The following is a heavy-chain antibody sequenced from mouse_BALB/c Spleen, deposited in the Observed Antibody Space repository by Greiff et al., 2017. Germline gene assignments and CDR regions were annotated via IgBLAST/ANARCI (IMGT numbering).Heavy chain of an antibody. V-gene: IGHV3-6*02. Sequence: VQLKESGPGLVKPSQSLSLTCSVTGYSITSGYYWNWIRQFPGNKLEWMGYISYDGSNNYNPSLKNRISITRDTSKNQFFLKLNSVTTEDTATYYCARWNYGSSYWFAYWGQGTLVTVSA. J-gene: IGHJ3*01. D-gene: IGHD1-1*01. CDR3: ARWNYGSSYWFAY. CDR1: GYSITSGYY. CDR2: ISYDGSN.